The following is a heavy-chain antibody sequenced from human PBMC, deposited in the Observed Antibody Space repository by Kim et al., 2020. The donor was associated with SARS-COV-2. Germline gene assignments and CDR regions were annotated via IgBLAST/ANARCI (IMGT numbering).Heavy chain of an antibody. CDR1: GGSFSGYY. V-gene: IGHV4-34*01. Sequence: SETLSLTCAVYGGSFSGYYWSWIRQPPGKVLEWIGEINHSGSTNYNPSLKSRVTISVDTSKNQFSLKLSSVTAADTAVYYCARGRGYSSGWLDYWGQGT. CDR2: INHSGST. J-gene: IGHJ4*02. CDR3: ARGRGYSSGWLDY. D-gene: IGHD6-19*01.